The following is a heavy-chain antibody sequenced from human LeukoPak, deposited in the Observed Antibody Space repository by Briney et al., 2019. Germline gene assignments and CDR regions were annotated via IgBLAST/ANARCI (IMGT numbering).Heavy chain of an antibody. CDR1: GFTFSSYE. CDR2: ISSSGSTI. CDR3: ARGARRYCSSTSCRPPFDY. D-gene: IGHD2-2*01. V-gene: IGHV3-48*03. J-gene: IGHJ4*02. Sequence: PGGSLRLSCAASGFTFSSYEMNWVRQAPGKGLEWVSYISSSGSTIYYADSVKGRFTISRDNAKNSLYLQMNSLRAEDTAVYYCARGARRYCSSTSCRPPFDYWGQGTRVTVSS.